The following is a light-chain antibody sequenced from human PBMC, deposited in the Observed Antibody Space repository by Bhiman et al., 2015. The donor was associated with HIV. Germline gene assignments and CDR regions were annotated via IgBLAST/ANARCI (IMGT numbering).Light chain of an antibody. J-gene: IGLJ3*02. CDR2: DVS. V-gene: IGLV2-11*01. CDR3: CSYAGSYTWV. Sequence: QSALTQPPSASGSPGQSVIISCTGTSSDVGGYNYVSWYQQHPGKAPKLMIYDVSKRPSGVPNRFSGSKSGNTASLTISGLQAEDEADYYCCSYAGSYTWVFGGGTKLTVL. CDR1: SSDVGGYNY.